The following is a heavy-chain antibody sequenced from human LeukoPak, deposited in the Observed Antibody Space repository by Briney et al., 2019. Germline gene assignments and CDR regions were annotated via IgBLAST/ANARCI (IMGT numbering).Heavy chain of an antibody. J-gene: IGHJ4*02. CDR3: ARFEYSSRPLASFVDY. V-gene: IGHV3-21*01. D-gene: IGHD6-6*01. Sequence: PGGSLRLSCAASGFTFSSYSMNWVRQAPGKGLEWVSSISSSSSYIYYADSVKGRFTISRDNAKNSLYLQMNSLRAEDTAVYYCARFEYSSRPLASFVDYWGQGTLVTVSS. CDR2: ISSSSSYI. CDR1: GFTFSSYS.